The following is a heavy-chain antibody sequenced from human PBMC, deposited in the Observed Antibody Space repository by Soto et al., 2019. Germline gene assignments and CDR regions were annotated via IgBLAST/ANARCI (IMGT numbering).Heavy chain of an antibody. CDR3: ARGAPGDHGDAAWDPYYFDS. D-gene: IGHD4-17*01. V-gene: IGHV4-31*02. J-gene: IGHJ4*02. CDR2: IYFSGST. Sequence: SQLMSVTWTVASENIDGLGYYCSRKSKHPGKGLEWIGYIYFSGSTYYNPSLRSRVTISVDTSKNQFSLKVSSVTAADTAVYYCARGAPGDHGDAAWDPYYFDSWGRGTLVTVS. CDR1: SENIDGLGYY.